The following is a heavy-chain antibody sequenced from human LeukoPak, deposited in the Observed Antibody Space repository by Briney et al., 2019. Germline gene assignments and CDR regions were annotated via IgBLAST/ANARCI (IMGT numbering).Heavy chain of an antibody. D-gene: IGHD3-3*01. CDR3: ARDRVRNYDFWSGYYPYYYYYGMDV. CDR1: GYTFTSYG. V-gene: IGHV1-18*01. Sequence: ASVKVSCKASGYTFTSYGISWVRQAPGQGLEWMGWISAYNGNTNYAQKLQGRVTMTTDTSTSTAYMELRSLRSDDTAVYYCARDRVRNYDFWSGYYPYYYYYGMDVWGQGTTVTVSS. J-gene: IGHJ6*02. CDR2: ISAYNGNT.